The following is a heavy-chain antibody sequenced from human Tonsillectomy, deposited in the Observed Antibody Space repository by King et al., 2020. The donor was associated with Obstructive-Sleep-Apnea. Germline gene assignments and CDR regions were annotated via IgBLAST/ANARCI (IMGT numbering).Heavy chain of an antibody. Sequence: VQLVQSGGEVKKPGASVRVSCKASGYNFKTYGLSWVRQAPGQGLEWMGWISVHNGDTNYAQRLRGRVVMTADTTTSTSYMELSSLTPDDTAVYYCARDLFYYNSGTSYEDTFDIWGQGTMVTVSS. V-gene: IGHV1-18*01. CDR1: GYNFKTYG. D-gene: IGHD3-10*01. CDR2: ISVHNGDT. CDR3: ARDLFYYNSGTSYEDTFDI. J-gene: IGHJ3*02.